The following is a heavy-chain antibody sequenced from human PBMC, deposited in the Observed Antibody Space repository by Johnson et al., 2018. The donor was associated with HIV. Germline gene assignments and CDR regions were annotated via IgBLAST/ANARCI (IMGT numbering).Heavy chain of an antibody. CDR1: GFTVSSNY. V-gene: IGHV3-23*04. Sequence: VQLVESGGGVVQPGGSLRLSCAASGFTVSSNYMNWVRQAPGKGLEWVSAISGSGGSTYSVDSVKGRFTISRYNSKNTLYLQMNSLRAEDTAVYYCAKGDRYNWNYVSAFDIWGQGTMVTVSS. CDR3: AKGDRYNWNYVSAFDI. CDR2: ISGSGGST. J-gene: IGHJ3*02. D-gene: IGHD1-7*01.